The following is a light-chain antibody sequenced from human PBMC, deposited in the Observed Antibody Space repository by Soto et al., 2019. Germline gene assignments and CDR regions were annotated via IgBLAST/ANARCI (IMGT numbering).Light chain of an antibody. CDR2: KAS. CDR3: RQYNSFPIA. CDR1: QSISTW. V-gene: IGKV1-5*03. J-gene: IGKJ5*01. Sequence: DIQMTQSPSTLSASVGDRVIITCRASQSISTWLAWYQQKPGKAPRLLIYKASSLESGVPSRFSGSGSETEFTLNISSLQHDDFATYYCRQYNSFPIAFGQGPRREIK.